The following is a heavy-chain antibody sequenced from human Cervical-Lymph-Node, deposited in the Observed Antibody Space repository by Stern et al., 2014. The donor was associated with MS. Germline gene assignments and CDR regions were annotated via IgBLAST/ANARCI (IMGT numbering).Heavy chain of an antibody. CDR3: ARARAAYGDYVDRTFDP. V-gene: IGHV4-59*01. Sequence: QVQLQESGPGLVKPSETLSLTCTVSGDSIRNYYWSWIRQPPGRRLEWIGYFYNSGSPDYNPSLESRVTISVDMSTNQFSLKLSSVTAADTAVYYCARARAAYGDYVDRTFDPWGQGILVTVSS. CDR2: FYNSGSP. CDR1: GDSIRNYY. J-gene: IGHJ5*02. D-gene: IGHD4-17*01.